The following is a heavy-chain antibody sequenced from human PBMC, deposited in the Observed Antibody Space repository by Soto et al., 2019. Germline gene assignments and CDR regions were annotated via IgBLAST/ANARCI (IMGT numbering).Heavy chain of an antibody. CDR3: ARDSGGSYPGAFDI. D-gene: IGHD1-26*01. J-gene: IGHJ3*02. CDR1: GFTVSSNY. V-gene: IGHV3-53*01. CDR2: IYSGGST. Sequence: HPGGSLRLSCAASGFTVSSNYMSWVRQAPGKGLEWVSVIYSGGSTYYADSVKGRFTISRDNSKNTLYLQMNSLRAEDTAVYYCARDSGGSYPGAFDIWGQGTMVTVSS.